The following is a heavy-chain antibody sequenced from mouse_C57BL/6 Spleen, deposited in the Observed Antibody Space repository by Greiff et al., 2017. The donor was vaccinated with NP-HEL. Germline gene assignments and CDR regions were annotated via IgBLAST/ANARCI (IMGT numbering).Heavy chain of an antibody. V-gene: IGHV1-52*01. CDR1: GYTFTSYW. CDR2: IDPSDSET. D-gene: IGHD1-1*01. Sequence: QVQLQQPGAELVRPGSSVKLSCKASGYTFTSYWMHWVKQRPIQGLEWIGNIDPSDSETHYNQKFKDKATLTVDKSSSTAYMQLSRLTSEDSAVYYCARGDYYGSSYGGFDYWGQGTTLTVSS. J-gene: IGHJ2*01. CDR3: ARGDYYGSSYGGFDY.